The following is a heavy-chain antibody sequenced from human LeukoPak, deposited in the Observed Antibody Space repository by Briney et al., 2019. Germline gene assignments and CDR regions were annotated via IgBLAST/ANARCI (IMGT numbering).Heavy chain of an antibody. J-gene: IGHJ4*02. CDR3: AKGRSGIAAAGLNY. CDR1: GFTFSSYA. D-gene: IGHD6-13*01. V-gene: IGHV3-23*01. CDR2: ISGSSDIT. Sequence: PGGSLRLSCAASGFTFSSYAISWVRQAPGKGLEWVSVISGSSDITYYTDSVKGRFTISRDNSKNTLYLQMNSLRAEDTAVYYCAKGRSGIAAAGLNYWGQGTLVTVSS.